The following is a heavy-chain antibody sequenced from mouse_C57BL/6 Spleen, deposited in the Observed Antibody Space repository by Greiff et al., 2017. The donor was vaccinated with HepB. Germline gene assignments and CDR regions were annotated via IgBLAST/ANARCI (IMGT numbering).Heavy chain of an antibody. Sequence: EVQLQQSGPELVKPGASVKISCKASGYTFTDYYMNWVKQSHGKSLEWIGDINPNNGGTSYNQKFKGKATLTVDKSSSTAYMELRSLTSEDSAVYYCASYDPPLYAMDYWGQGTSVTVSS. CDR3: ASYDPPLYAMDY. V-gene: IGHV1-26*01. CDR2: INPNNGGT. J-gene: IGHJ4*01. CDR1: GYTFTDYY. D-gene: IGHD2-3*01.